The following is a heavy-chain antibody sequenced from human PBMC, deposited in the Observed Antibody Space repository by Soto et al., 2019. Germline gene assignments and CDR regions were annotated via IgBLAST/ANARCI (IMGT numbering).Heavy chain of an antibody. D-gene: IGHD2-2*01. CDR2: ISLYSDGT. Sequence: QVQLVQSGGEVKRPGASVKVSCKTSGYTFSNYGITWVRQAPGQPLEWLGRISLYSDGTNYAQKFQGRVSMTTDTSTTTDYMELRSLRSDGTARHYCSRVVPGAEGRFGPVGQGTLVTVSS. CDR3: SRVVPGAEGRFGP. CDR1: GYTFSNYG. V-gene: IGHV1-18*01. J-gene: IGHJ5*02.